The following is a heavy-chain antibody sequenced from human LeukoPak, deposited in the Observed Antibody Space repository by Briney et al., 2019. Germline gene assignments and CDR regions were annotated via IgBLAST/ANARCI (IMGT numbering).Heavy chain of an antibody. CDR3: AKEIWPTVTIPGRTYFDY. CDR1: RFTFNKYG. J-gene: IGHJ4*02. D-gene: IGHD4-17*01. CDR2: IRDDGSNK. Sequence: GGSLRLSCAASRFTFNKYGMHRVRQAPGKGLEWVAFIRDDGSNKYYADSVKGRFTISRDNSKNTLYLQMNSLRAEDTAVYYCAKEIWPTVTIPGRTYFDYWGQGTLVTVSS. V-gene: IGHV3-30*02.